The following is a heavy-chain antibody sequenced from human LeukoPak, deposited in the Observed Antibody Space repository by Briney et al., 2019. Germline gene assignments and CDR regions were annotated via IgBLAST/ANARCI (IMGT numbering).Heavy chain of an antibody. J-gene: IGHJ6*03. V-gene: IGHV1-2*02. Sequence: ASVKVSCKASGYTFTGYYMHWVRQAPGQGLEWMGWINPNSGGTNYAQKFQGRVTMPRDTSISTAYMELSRLRSDDTAVYYCARDGVGSSSRYYYYYYYMDVWGKGTTVTVSS. CDR3: ARDGVGSSSRYYYYYYYMDV. D-gene: IGHD6-6*01. CDR2: INPNSGGT. CDR1: GYTFTGYY.